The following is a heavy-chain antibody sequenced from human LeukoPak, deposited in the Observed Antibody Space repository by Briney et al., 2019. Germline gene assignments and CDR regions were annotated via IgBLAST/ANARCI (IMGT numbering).Heavy chain of an antibody. V-gene: IGHV3-74*01. Sequence: GGSLRLSCAASGFTFANYCMHWVRQAPGKGLAWVSRINGDGTSTSYADSVKGRFTISRDSAKNTLYLQMIRLRAEDTALYFCARVGQSSSYSGMDVWGQGTTVTVSS. CDR1: GFTFANYC. CDR3: ARVGQSSSYSGMDV. CDR2: INGDGTST. J-gene: IGHJ6*02.